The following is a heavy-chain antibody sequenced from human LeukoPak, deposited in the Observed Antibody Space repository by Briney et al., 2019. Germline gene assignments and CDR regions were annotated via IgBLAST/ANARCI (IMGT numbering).Heavy chain of an antibody. D-gene: IGHD6-19*01. J-gene: IGHJ4*02. Sequence: GESLKISCKGSGYSFTSYWIGWVRQMPGKGLEWMGIIYPGDSDTRYSPSFRGQVTISADKSISTVYLQWSSLRAEDTAVYYCARDGSESSGWYGEYYFDYWGQGTLVTVSS. V-gene: IGHV5-51*01. CDR2: IYPGDSDT. CDR1: GYSFTSYW. CDR3: ARDGSESSGWYGEYYFDY.